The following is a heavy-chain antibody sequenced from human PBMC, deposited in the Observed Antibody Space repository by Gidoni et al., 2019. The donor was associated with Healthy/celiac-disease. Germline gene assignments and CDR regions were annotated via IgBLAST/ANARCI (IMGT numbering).Heavy chain of an antibody. Sequence: EVQLVESGGGLVQPGGSLRLSRAASGFTVSSNYMSWVRQAPGKGLEWVSVIYSGGSTYYADSVKGRFTISRDNSKNTLYLQMNSLGAEDTAVYYCARGGAAAAFDYWGQGTLVTVSS. CDR3: ARGGAAAAFDY. D-gene: IGHD6-13*01. CDR2: IYSGGST. CDR1: GFTVSSNY. J-gene: IGHJ4*02. V-gene: IGHV3-66*02.